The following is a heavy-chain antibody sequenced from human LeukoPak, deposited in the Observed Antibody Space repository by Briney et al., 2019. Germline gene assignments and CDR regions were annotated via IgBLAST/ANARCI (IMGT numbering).Heavy chain of an antibody. CDR2: INHRGST. V-gene: IGHV4-39*07. D-gene: IGHD5-12*01. Sequence: SETLSLTCTVSGGSISSSSYYWGWIRQPPGKGLEWIGEINHRGSTKYNPSLKSRVTISVDKSKNQFSLKLSSVTAADTAVYYCARGRRGYSGYDFLTWFDPWGQGTLVTVSS. J-gene: IGHJ5*02. CDR3: ARGRRGYSGYDFLTWFDP. CDR1: GGSISSSSYY.